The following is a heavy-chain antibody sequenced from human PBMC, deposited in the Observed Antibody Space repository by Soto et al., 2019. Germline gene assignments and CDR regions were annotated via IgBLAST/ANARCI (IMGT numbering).Heavy chain of an antibody. Sequence: VQLQESGPGLVKPSQTLSLTCTVSGGSIRSGGYFWSWVRQQPGKGLEWIGHIYYRGGTSYNPSLESRVAMSVDTSKNEFTLKVNSVTAADTAIYYCARFAKEENPKLESRYAFGFWGRGTLVTVSS. CDR3: ARFAKEENPKLESRYAFGF. V-gene: IGHV4-31*03. CDR1: GGSIRSGGYF. CDR2: IYYRGGT. D-gene: IGHD6-6*01. J-gene: IGHJ4*02.